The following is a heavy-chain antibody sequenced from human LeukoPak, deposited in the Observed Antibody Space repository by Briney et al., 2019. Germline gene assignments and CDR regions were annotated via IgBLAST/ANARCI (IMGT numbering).Heavy chain of an antibody. V-gene: IGHV4-34*01. D-gene: IGHD3-10*01. CDR2: INHSGST. J-gene: IGHJ3*02. CDR1: GGSFSGYY. CDR3: ARGVLWFGEPSAFDI. Sequence: SETLSLTCAVYGGSFSGYYWSWIRQPPGKGLEWSGEINHSGSTNYNPSLKSRVTISVDTSKNQFSLKMRSVTAADTAVYYCARGVLWFGEPSAFDIWGQGTMVTVSS.